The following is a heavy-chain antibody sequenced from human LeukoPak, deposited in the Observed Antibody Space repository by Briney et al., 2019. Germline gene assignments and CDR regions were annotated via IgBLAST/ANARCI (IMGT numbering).Heavy chain of an antibody. CDR1: GGSIIDYY. Sequence: SETLSLTCTVSGGSIIDYYWSWIRQPPGKGLEWLGYVYSTGTTNYNPSLKSRVTISVDKSKNQFSLKLGSVTAADTAVYYCARRGRVGANYYYYGMDVWGQGTTVTVSS. CDR3: ARRGRVGANYYYYGMDV. CDR2: VYSTGTT. D-gene: IGHD1-26*01. J-gene: IGHJ6*02. V-gene: IGHV4-59*12.